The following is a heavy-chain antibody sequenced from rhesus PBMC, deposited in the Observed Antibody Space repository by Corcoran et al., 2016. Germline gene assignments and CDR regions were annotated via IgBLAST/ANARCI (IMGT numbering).Heavy chain of an antibody. CDR3: ARDLNWGFDY. CDR2: IGGSSGST. CDR1: GGSISGYY. V-gene: IGHV4S5*01. Sequence: QVQLEESGPGLVKPSEPLSLPCAVPGGSISGYYWNWFRQPPGKGLEGIGYIGGSSGSTDYNPSLKSRVTISTDTSKNQLSLRLNSVTAADTAVYYCARDLNWGFDYWGQGVLVTVSS. D-gene: IGHD7-45*01. J-gene: IGHJ4*01.